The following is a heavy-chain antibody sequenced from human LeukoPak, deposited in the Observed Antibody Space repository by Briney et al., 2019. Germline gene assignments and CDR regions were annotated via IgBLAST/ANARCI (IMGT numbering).Heavy chain of an antibody. CDR3: ARDHGIPGSGSYRFDF. D-gene: IGHD3-10*01. CDR1: GLTFSSYS. V-gene: IGHV3-21*06. J-gene: IGHJ4*01. CDR2: ISSSSSYI. Sequence: PGGSLRLSCAPSGLTFSSYSMNWVRQAPGKGLEWVSSISSSSSYIYYADSVKGRFTISRDYAKNLLYLQMNSLRNEDTAVYYCARDHGIPGSGSYRFDFWGHGTLVTVSS.